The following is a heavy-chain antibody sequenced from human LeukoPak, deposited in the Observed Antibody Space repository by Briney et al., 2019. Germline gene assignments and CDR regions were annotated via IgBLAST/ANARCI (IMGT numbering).Heavy chain of an antibody. V-gene: IGHV3-23*01. J-gene: IGHJ4*02. Sequence: GGSLRLSCAASRFTFSNYAMSWVRQAPGKGLEWLSAISGNSDRTFYADSVRGRFTISRDNSKNTLYMQINTLRVEDTAVYYCAKDRLGAILYFDYWGQGTFLTVSS. CDR3: AKDRLGAILYFDY. CDR1: RFTFSNYA. D-gene: IGHD1-26*01. CDR2: ISGNSDRT.